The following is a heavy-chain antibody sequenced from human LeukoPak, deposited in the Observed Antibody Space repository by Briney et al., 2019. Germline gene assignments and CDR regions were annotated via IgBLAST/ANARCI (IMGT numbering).Heavy chain of an antibody. Sequence: GRSLRLSCATSGFTFSSYGFHWVRQAPGKGLEWVAAIWYDGSNKYYADSVKGRFTISRDNSKNTLYLQMNSLRAEDTAVYYCARDQGSGSYFGYYYYGMDVWGQGTTVTVSS. J-gene: IGHJ6*02. CDR2: IWYDGSNK. CDR1: GFTFSSYG. V-gene: IGHV3-30*19. CDR3: ARDQGSGSYFGYYYYGMDV. D-gene: IGHD3-10*01.